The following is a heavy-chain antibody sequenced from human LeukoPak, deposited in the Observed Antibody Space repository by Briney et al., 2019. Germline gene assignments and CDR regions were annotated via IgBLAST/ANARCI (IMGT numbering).Heavy chain of an antibody. CDR2: IYYSGST. CDR3: ASVGLGGYCSSTSCYNFDY. J-gene: IGHJ4*02. Sequence: SETLSLTCTVSGGSISSNSYYWGWIRQPPGKGLEWIGSIYYSGSTYYNPSLKSRVTISVDTSKNQFSLKLSSVTAADTAVYYCASVGLGGYCSSTSCYNFDYWGQGTLVTVSS. D-gene: IGHD2-2*02. CDR1: GGSISSNSYY. V-gene: IGHV4-39*07.